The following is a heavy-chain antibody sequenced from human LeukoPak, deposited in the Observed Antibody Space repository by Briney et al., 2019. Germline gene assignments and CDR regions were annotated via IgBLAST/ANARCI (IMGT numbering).Heavy chain of an antibody. Sequence: PGGSLRLSCAASGFIFSNSAMSWVRQAPGKGLEWVSTISGGGGSTYYADSVKGRFTISRDNAKNSLYLQMNSLRAEDTALYYCAKDMSHYYYCMDVWGQGTTVTVSS. D-gene: IGHD3-10*02. J-gene: IGHJ6*02. CDR3: AKDMSHYYYCMDV. CDR1: GFIFSNSA. CDR2: ISGGGGST. V-gene: IGHV3-23*01.